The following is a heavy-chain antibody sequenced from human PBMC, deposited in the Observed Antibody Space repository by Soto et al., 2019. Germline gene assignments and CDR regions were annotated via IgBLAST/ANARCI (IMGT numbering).Heavy chain of an antibody. V-gene: IGHV1-46*01. CDR1: GYTFTAYH. J-gene: IGHJ4*02. Sequence: ASVKVSCKASGYTFTAYHMHWVRQAPGQGLEWVGIINPSLGTANYAQKFQGRVAMTWDTSTTTVYMELSSLRSDDTAVYYCARETYSRTSFHFDFWGQGTLVTVSS. CDR3: ARETYSRTSFHFDF. CDR2: INPSLGTA. D-gene: IGHD3-22*01.